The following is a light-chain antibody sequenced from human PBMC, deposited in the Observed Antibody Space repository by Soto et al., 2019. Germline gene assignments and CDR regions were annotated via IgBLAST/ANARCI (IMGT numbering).Light chain of an antibody. Sequence: EIVMTQSPITLSASPGERATLSCRASESVGTDLAWYQQKPGQAPRLLIYGAYIRATGTPARFTGSGSGAAFTLTISSLKSQDFAVYYCQQYKKWPPLTFGGGTKVDFK. J-gene: IGKJ4*01. CDR3: QQYKKWPPLT. CDR2: GAY. V-gene: IGKV3-15*01. CDR1: ESVGTD.